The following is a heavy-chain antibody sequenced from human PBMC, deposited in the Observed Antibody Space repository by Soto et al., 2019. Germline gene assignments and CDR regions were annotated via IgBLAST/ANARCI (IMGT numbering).Heavy chain of an antibody. CDR1: GGSISSGGYY. V-gene: IGHV4-39*01. D-gene: IGHD2-8*01. CDR2: IYYSGST. Sequence: PSETLSLTCTVSGGSISSGGYYWSWIRQHPGKGLEWIGYIYYSGSTYYMPSLRSLVTLSVDTSKNQFSLRLTSVTAEDTAVYYCARHEGNGNVWPLDYWGQGILVTVSS. CDR3: ARHEGNGNVWPLDY. J-gene: IGHJ4*02.